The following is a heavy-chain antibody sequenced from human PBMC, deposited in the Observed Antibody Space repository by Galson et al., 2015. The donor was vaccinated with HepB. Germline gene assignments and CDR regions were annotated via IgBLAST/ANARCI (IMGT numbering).Heavy chain of an antibody. J-gene: IGHJ2*01. CDR1: GFTFSTYD. D-gene: IGHD3-16*01. Sequence: SLRLSCAASGFTFSTYDMHWVRQATGKGLEWVSVIGTAGDTYYPDSVKGRFTISRENAKNSLYLQMNSLRAGDTAMYYCARAPPGWGYFDLWGRGTLVTVSS. CDR2: IGTAGDT. V-gene: IGHV3-13*01. CDR3: ARAPPGWGYFDL.